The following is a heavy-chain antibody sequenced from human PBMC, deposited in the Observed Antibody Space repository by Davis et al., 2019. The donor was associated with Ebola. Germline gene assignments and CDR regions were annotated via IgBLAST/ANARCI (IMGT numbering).Heavy chain of an antibody. Sequence: SVKVSCKASGYSFTSYTLHWVRQAPGQGLEWMGGIIPVFRTASYAQKFQGRVTITADESTSTAYMELSSLRSEDTAVYYCARWYSSSWYPYWFDPWGQGTLVTVSS. J-gene: IGHJ5*02. D-gene: IGHD6-13*01. CDR3: ARWYSSSWYPYWFDP. V-gene: IGHV1-69*13. CDR1: GYSFTSYT. CDR2: IIPVFRTA.